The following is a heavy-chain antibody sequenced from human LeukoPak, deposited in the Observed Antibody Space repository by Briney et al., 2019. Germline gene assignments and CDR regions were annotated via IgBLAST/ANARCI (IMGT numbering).Heavy chain of an antibody. D-gene: IGHD3-22*01. J-gene: IGHJ3*02. CDR2: FDPEDGET. CDR3: ATEDPYYYDSKDAFDI. Sequence: ASVKVSCKASGGTFSSYAISWVRQAPGQGLEWMGGFDPEDGETIYAQKFQGRVTMTEDTSTDTAYMELSSLRSEDTAVYYCATEDPYYYDSKDAFDIWGQGTMVTVSS. V-gene: IGHV1-24*01. CDR1: GGTFSSYA.